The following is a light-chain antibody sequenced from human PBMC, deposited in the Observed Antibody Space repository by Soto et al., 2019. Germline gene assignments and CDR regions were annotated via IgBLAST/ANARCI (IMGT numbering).Light chain of an antibody. J-gene: IGLJ1*01. CDR3: SSYTSSSTLCV. CDR1: SSDVGGYNY. CDR2: DVS. Sequence: QSDLTQPASGSGSPGESITISCTGTSSDVGGYNYVSWYQQHPGKAPKLMIYDVSNRPSGVSNRFSGSKSGNTASLTISGLQAEDEADYYCSSYTSSSTLCVFGTGTKVTVI. V-gene: IGLV2-14*01.